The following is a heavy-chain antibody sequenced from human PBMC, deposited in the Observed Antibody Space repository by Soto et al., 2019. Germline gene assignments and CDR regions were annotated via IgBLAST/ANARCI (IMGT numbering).Heavy chain of an antibody. CDR1: GYTFTSYA. CDR2: INAGNGNT. Sequence: GASVKVSCKASGYTFTSYAMHWVRQAPGQRLEWMGWINAGNGNTKYSQKFQGRVTITRDTSASTAYMELSSLRSEDTAVYYCARDVRYCSSTSCYAFFDYWGQGTLVTVSS. CDR3: ARDVRYCSSTSCYAFFDY. V-gene: IGHV1-3*01. D-gene: IGHD2-2*01. J-gene: IGHJ4*02.